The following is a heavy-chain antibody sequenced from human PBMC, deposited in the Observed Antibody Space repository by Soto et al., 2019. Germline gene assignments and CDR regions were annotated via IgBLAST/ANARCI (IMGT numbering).Heavy chain of an antibody. CDR1: GFTISSNS. CDR3: ARVGRYYSSGRYYLDY. D-gene: IGHD3-10*01. V-gene: IGHV3-66*01. Sequence: GSLRLSCAAFGFTISSNSMNWVRQAPGKGLEWVSVIYSGGSTYYADSVKGRFTISRDNSKNTLYLQMNSLRAEDTAVYYCARVGRYYSSGRYYLDYWGQGTLVTVSS. CDR2: IYSGGST. J-gene: IGHJ4*02.